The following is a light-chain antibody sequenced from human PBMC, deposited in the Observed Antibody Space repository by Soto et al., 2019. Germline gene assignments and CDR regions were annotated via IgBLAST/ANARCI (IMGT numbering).Light chain of an antibody. CDR2: AAS. J-gene: IGKJ1*01. V-gene: IGKV3-20*01. CDR1: QSVGTSY. CDR3: QQYGNSGT. Sequence: EIVLTHSPGTLSLSPGERATLSCLASQSVGTSYLAWYQQKPGQAPRLLIYAASSRATGVPDRFSGSGSGTDFTLTISRLEPEDFAVYYCQQYGNSGTFGQGTKVDIK.